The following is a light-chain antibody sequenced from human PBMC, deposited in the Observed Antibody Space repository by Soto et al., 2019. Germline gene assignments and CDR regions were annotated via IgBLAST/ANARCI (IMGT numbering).Light chain of an antibody. CDR3: GSITRSSTSV. CDR1: SSDVGGFEY. V-gene: IGLV2-14*01. CDR2: DVT. J-gene: IGLJ1*01. Sequence: SALSQPASVSGSPGQSITISCTGTSSDVGGFEYVSWYQHQPGKAPKLIIYDVTKRPSGVSNRFSGSKSGNTASLTISGIQAEDEGDYYCGSITRSSTSVFGTGTKLTVL.